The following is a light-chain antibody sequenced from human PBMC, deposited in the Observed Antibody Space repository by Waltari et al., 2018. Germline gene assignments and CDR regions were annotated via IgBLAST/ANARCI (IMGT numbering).Light chain of an antibody. V-gene: IGKV1-5*03. CDR1: QSISSG. J-gene: IGKJ4*01. CDR3: QQYKSYPLT. CDR2: KAS. Sequence: DIQRTQSRSTLSASVGDRVTIACRASQSISSGLAWYQQKPGKAPNLLIYKASTLQSGVPSRFSGFRSGTEFTLTISSLQPDDFATYFCQQYKSYPLTFGGGTKVEI.